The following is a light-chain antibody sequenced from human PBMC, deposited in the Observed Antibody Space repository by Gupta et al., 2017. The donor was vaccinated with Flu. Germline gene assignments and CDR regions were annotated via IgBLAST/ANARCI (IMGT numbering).Light chain of an antibody. CDR1: QDISNY. CDR2: DAS. J-gene: IGKJ2*03. CDR3: QQYDNLPRDS. V-gene: IGKV1-33*01. Sequence: DIQMTQSPSSLSASVGDRVTITCQASQDISNYLNWYQQKPGKAPKLLIYDASNLETGTDFTFTISSRQPEDIATYYCQQYDNLPRDSFGQGTKLEIK.